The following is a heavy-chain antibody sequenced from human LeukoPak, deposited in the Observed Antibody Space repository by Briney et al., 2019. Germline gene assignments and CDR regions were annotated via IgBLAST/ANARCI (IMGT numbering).Heavy chain of an antibody. V-gene: IGHV1-2*02. J-gene: IGHJ4*02. CDR3: AKETEYYYGSGSYHLFDY. Sequence: GASVKVSCKASGYTFTGYYMHWVRQAPGQGLEWMGWINPNSGGTNYAQKFQGRVTMTRDTSISTAYMELSRLRSDDTAVYYCAKETEYYYGSGSYHLFDYWGQGTLVTVSS. D-gene: IGHD3-10*01. CDR2: INPNSGGT. CDR1: GYTFTGYY.